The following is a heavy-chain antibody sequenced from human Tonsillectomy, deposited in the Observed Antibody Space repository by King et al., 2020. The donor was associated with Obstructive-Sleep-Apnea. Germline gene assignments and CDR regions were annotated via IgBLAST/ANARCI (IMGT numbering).Heavy chain of an antibody. CDR1: GFTVSSRY. V-gene: IGHV3-66*01. CDR2: IYGGGTT. D-gene: IGHD3-3*01. J-gene: IGHJ6*02. CDR3: AGGGGTPIFEVAISHFYSGMHV. Sequence: QLVQSGGGLVQPGGSLRLSCAASGFTVSSRYMSWVRQAPGKGLEWVSRIYGGGTTYYAASVKGRFTISIDNSKSSVYLQMNSLRAEDTGVYYFAGGGGTPIFEVAISHFYSGMHVCGRAPTVTASS.